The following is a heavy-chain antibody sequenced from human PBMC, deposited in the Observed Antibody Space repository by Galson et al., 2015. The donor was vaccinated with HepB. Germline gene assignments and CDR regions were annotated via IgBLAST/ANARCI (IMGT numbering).Heavy chain of an antibody. Sequence: SLRLSCPASGFRFSRHGMDWVREAQGQGLEGSGHISGSTDGGTTSSAAPVEGRFIISRDDSKKTMYLQMNSLRTEDSAVYYCTTDYGATHIGAFDIWGQGTMVTVSS. V-gene: IGHV3-15*01. J-gene: IGHJ3*02. CDR1: GFRFSRHG. CDR3: TTDYGATHIGAFDI. CDR2: ISGSTDGGTT. D-gene: IGHD4/OR15-4a*01.